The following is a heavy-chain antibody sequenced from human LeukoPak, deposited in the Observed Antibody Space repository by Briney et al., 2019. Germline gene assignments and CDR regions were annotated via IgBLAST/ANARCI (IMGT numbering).Heavy chain of an antibody. CDR2: IYSSGST. CDR3: AREGSGSYYFDY. D-gene: IGHD1-26*01. J-gene: IGHJ4*02. CDR1: GFTVRSNY. Sequence: GGSLRLSCAASGFTVRSNYMSWVRQAPGKGLEWVSVIYSSGSTYYADSVKGRFTISRDNSKNMLYLQMNSLRAEDTAVYYCAREGSGSYYFDYWGQGTLVTVSS. V-gene: IGHV3-53*01.